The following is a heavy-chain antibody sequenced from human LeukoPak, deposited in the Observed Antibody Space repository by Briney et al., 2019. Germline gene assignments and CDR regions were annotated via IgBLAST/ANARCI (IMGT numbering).Heavy chain of an antibody. V-gene: IGHV3-48*03. CDR1: GFTFSSYE. D-gene: IGHD6-13*01. CDR3: ARVGGIAAAEDYYMDV. J-gene: IGHJ6*03. Sequence: GGSLRLSCAASGFTFSSYEMNWVRQAPGKGLEWVSYISSSGSTIYYADSVKGRFTISRDNAKNSLYLQMNSLRAEDTAVYYCARVGGIAAAEDYYMDVWGKGTTVTISS. CDR2: ISSSGSTI.